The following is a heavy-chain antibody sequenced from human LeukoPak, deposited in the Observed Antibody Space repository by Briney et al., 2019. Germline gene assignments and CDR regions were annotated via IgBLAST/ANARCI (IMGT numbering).Heavy chain of an antibody. CDR2: ISGSGCST. D-gene: IGHD3-9*01. J-gene: IGHJ4*02. CDR1: GFTFSSYA. CDR3: AKNYDILTGYYSRFDY. Sequence: GGSLRLSCAASGFTFSSYAMSCVRQAPGKGLEWVSAISGSGCSTYYADSVKGRFTISRDNSKNTLYLQMNSLRAEDTAVYYCAKNYDILTGYYSRFDYWGQGTLVTVSS. V-gene: IGHV3-23*01.